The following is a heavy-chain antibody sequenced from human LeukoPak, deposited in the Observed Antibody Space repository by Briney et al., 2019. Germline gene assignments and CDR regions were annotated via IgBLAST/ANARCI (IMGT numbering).Heavy chain of an antibody. J-gene: IGHJ3*02. Sequence: GGSLRLSCAASGFTVSSNYMSWVRQAPGKGLEWVSVIYSGGSTYYADSVKGRFTISRDNSKSTLYLQMNSLRAEDTAVYYCAYWYYDSSGYPANAFDIWGQGTMVTVSS. D-gene: IGHD3-22*01. CDR1: GFTVSSNY. V-gene: IGHV3-66*01. CDR3: AYWYYDSSGYPANAFDI. CDR2: IYSGGST.